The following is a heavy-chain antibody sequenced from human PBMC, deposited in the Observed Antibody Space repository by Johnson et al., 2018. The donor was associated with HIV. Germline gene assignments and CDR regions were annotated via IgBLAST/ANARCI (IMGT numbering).Heavy chain of an antibody. V-gene: IGHV3-20*04. CDR2: IDWSGGRT. J-gene: IGHJ3*02. D-gene: IGHD2-8*02. Sequence: VHLVESGGGVARPGGSLRLSCAASGFTFDDYGMSWVRQAPGKGLEWVSGIDWSGGRTGYADSVKGRFTISSDNAKKLLYLQMYSLRAEDTALYYCAKDFGHDLVLVLYAPGVFDIWGQGTMVTVSS. CDR3: AKDFGHDLVLVLYAPGVFDI. CDR1: GFTFDDYG.